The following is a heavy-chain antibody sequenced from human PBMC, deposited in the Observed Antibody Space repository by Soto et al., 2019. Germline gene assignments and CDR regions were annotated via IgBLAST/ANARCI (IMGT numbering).Heavy chain of an antibody. J-gene: IGHJ4*02. D-gene: IGHD1-26*01. CDR3: ASGGAGSGPFTWELPDH. CDR2: ITPFSGDV. CDR1: GKTLSFRS. Sequence: PVEGSSKAFGKTLSFRSLHWVRQSPGQTLEWMGWITPFSGDVHYAQKFQERVTLTRDRSINTAYMRMSSLRSEDTPIYFCASGGAGSGPFTWELPDHWGQGTLVTVSS. V-gene: IGHV1-45*02.